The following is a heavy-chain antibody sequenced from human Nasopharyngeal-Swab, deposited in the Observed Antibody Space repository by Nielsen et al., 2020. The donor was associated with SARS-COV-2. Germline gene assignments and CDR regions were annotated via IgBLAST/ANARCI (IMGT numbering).Heavy chain of an antibody. CDR1: GFTFSNSW. CDR2: ITSSSTYT. Sequence: GESLKISCAASGFTFSNSWMHWVRQAPGKGLEWVSAITSSSTYTYYADSVKGRFTISRDNARNSLYLQMNSLGAEDTAVYYCARDCSGGSCRYGMDVWGQGTTVTVSS. J-gene: IGHJ6*02. V-gene: IGHV3-21*01. D-gene: IGHD2-15*01. CDR3: ARDCSGGSCRYGMDV.